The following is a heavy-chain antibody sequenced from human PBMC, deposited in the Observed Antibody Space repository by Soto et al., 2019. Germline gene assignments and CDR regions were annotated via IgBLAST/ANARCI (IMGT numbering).Heavy chain of an antibody. J-gene: IGHJ4*02. V-gene: IGHV1-69*01. CDR2: IIPIFGTA. CDR1: GGTFSSYA. Sequence: QVQLVQSGAEVKKPGSSVKVSCKASGGTFSSYAISWVRQAPEQGLEWMGGIIPIFGTANYAQKFQGRVTITADESTSTAYMELSSLRSEDTAVYYCARRSTSIQTRHFDYWGQGTLVTVSS. CDR3: ARRSTSIQTRHFDY.